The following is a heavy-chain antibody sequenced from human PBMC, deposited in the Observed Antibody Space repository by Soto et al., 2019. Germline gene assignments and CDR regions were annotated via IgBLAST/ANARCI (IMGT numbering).Heavy chain of an antibody. J-gene: IGHJ4*02. V-gene: IGHV4-4*07. CDR3: ARVTSSWYFDY. D-gene: IGHD6-13*01. CDR2: IYISGTT. Sequence: KASETLSLTCTVSGGSISSYYWSWIRQPAGKGLEWIGRIYISGTTNYNPSLKSRVTMSEDTSKNQFSLKLSSVTAADTAVYYCARVTSSWYFDYWGQGTLVTVSS. CDR1: GGSISSYY.